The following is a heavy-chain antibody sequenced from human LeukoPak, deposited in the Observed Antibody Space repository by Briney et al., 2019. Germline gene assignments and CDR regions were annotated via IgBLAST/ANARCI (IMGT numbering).Heavy chain of an antibody. Sequence: GGSLRLSCAASGLTFSSYAMHWVRQAPGKGLEWVSYISSSSSTIYYADSVKGRFTISRDNAKNSLYLQMNSLRDEDTAVYYCARFCSGGSCYPGDYWGQGTLVTVSS. D-gene: IGHD2-15*01. J-gene: IGHJ4*02. CDR3: ARFCSGGSCYPGDY. V-gene: IGHV3-48*02. CDR1: GLTFSSYA. CDR2: ISSSSSTI.